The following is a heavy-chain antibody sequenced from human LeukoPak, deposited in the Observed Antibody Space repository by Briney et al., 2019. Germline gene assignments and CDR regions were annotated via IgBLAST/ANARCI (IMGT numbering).Heavy chain of an antibody. CDR1: GFTFSSYW. CDR2: IKQDGSEK. D-gene: IGHD2-15*01. V-gene: IGHV3-7*03. CDR3: ARDIGYCSGGSCYALDAFDI. J-gene: IGHJ3*02. Sequence: GGSLRLSCAASGFTFSSYWMSWVRQAPGKGLEWVANIKQDGSEKYYVDSVKGRFTISRGNAKNSLYLQMNSLRAEDTAVYYCARDIGYCSGGSCYALDAFDIWGQGTMVTVSS.